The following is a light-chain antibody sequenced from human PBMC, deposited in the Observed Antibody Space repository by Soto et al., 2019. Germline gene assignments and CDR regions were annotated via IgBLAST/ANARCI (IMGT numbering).Light chain of an antibody. V-gene: IGLV1-44*01. CDR3: AAWDDRLTWM. J-gene: IGLJ3*02. CDR2: SNN. Sequence: QSVVTQPPSASGTPGQRVTISCSGGTSNIGIYNVSWYQQFPGTAPNLLIHSNNQRPSGVPDRFSGSKSGTSASLAISGLQSEDEADYYCAAWDDRLTWMFGGGTKLTVL. CDR1: TSNIGIYN.